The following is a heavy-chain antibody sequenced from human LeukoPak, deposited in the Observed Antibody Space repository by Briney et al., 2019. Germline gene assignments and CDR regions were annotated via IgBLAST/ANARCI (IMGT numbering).Heavy chain of an antibody. CDR1: GFTFTSSA. CDR3: AADIGIAAAGYYYYYYGVDV. V-gene: IGHV1-58*02. CDR2: IVVGSGNT. J-gene: IGHJ6*02. Sequence: GASVKVSCKASGFTFTSSAMQWVRQARGQRLEWIGWIVVGSGNTNYAQKFQERVTITRDMSTSTAYMELSSLRSEDTAVYYCAADIGIAAAGYYYYYYGVDVWGQGTTVTVSS. D-gene: IGHD6-13*01.